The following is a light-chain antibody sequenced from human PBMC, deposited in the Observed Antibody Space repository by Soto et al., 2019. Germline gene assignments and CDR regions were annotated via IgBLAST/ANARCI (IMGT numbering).Light chain of an antibody. V-gene: IGKV3-20*01. CDR2: GAS. J-gene: IGKJ2*01. Sequence: EIELTQSPGSLSLSPGDRATITCRASQSVSSSYLAWYQQKPGQAPRLLIYGASSRATGIPSRFSGSGSGTDFTLTISRLEPEDFAVYYCQQYCSSPLPFGQGTKLEIK. CDR1: QSVSSSY. CDR3: QQYCSSPLP.